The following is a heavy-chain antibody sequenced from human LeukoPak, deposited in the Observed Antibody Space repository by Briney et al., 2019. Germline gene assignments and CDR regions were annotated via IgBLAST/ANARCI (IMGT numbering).Heavy chain of an antibody. Sequence: SQTLSLTCVISGDSVSSNSAAWNWIRQSPSRGLEWLGRTYYRSKWYNDYAVSVKSRITINPDTSKNQFSLQLNSVTPEDTAVYYCARLGYYDSSGYRTLDYWGQGTLVTVSS. CDR1: GDSVSSNSAA. CDR3: ARLGYYDSSGYRTLDY. CDR2: TYYRSKWYN. D-gene: IGHD3-22*01. V-gene: IGHV6-1*01. J-gene: IGHJ4*02.